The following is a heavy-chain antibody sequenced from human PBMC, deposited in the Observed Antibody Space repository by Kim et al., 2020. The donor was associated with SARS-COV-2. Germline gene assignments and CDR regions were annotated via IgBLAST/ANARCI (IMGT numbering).Heavy chain of an antibody. Sequence: SETLSLTCTVSGGSINSGGYSWSWIRQPPGKGLEYIGYIYHSGATYYNPSLKSRLTMSVDRSKNQFSLHLTSVTAADTAVYYCARNLVRGPLRVCFDPWGQGILVTVS. D-gene: IGHD3-10*01. V-gene: IGHV4-30-2*01. J-gene: IGHJ5*02. CDR3: ARNLVRGPLRVCFDP. CDR1: GGSINSGGYS. CDR2: IYHSGAT.